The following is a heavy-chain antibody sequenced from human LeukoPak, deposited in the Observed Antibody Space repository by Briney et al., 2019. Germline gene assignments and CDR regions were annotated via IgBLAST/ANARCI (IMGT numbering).Heavy chain of an antibody. D-gene: IGHD3-22*01. CDR2: IIEDVTTT. Sequence: GGSLRLSCAASGFTFSSYWMHWVRQGPGKGLVWVAHIIEDVTTTGYAEFAEGRFTISRDDAKNTLYLQISSLRAENTALYYCTRGGFYYDSSGYFPHFFDSWGQGTLVTVSS. J-gene: IGHJ4*02. CDR3: TRGGFYYDSSGYFPHFFDS. CDR1: GFTFSSYW. V-gene: IGHV3-74*01.